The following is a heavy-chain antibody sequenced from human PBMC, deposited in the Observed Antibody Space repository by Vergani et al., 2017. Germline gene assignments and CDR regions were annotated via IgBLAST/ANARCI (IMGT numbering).Heavy chain of an antibody. Sequence: QVQVVQSGAEVKKSGASVKVSCKTSGYTFSNYYMHWVRQAPGQGLEWMGIINPSGGHTNYAQKFQGRVTMTRDTSTSTVYMELSSLRSEDTAIYYCARGDYVILTGYRYWGQGTLVPVSA. V-gene: IGHV1-46*03. D-gene: IGHD3-9*01. CDR3: ARGDYVILTGYRY. CDR2: INPSGGHT. CDR1: GYTFSNYY. J-gene: IGHJ4*02.